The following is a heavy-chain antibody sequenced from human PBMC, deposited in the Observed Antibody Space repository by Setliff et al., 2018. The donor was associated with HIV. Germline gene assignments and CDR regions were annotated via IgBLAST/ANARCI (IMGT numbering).Heavy chain of an antibody. J-gene: IGHJ2*01. Sequence: ASVKVSCKASGDTFNSHAISWVRQAPGQGLEWMGIINPSGGRTTYAQKFQGRVTMTRDTSTSTVYMELSSLRSEDTAVYYCARGRNWGSPRYWYFDLWGRGTLVTVSS. D-gene: IGHD7-27*01. CDR1: GDTFNSHA. V-gene: IGHV1-46*02. CDR2: INPSGGRT. CDR3: ARGRNWGSPRYWYFDL.